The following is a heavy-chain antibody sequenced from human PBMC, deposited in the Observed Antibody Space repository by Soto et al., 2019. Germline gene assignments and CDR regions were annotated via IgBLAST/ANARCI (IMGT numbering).Heavy chain of an antibody. CDR1: GFSLTTTGVG. CDR2: VFWDGGE. Sequence: QITLRESGPSLVKPTETLTLTCTFSGFSLTTTGVGVGWIRQPPGKALEGLAVVFWDGGERYSPSLKSRVTITTDTSKDQVVLTMTNMDPADTATYYCTQVYGSGSWGWYFHSWGQGTLVTVSS. V-gene: IGHV2-5*02. J-gene: IGHJ4*02. CDR3: TQVYGSGSWGWYFHS. D-gene: IGHD1-26*01.